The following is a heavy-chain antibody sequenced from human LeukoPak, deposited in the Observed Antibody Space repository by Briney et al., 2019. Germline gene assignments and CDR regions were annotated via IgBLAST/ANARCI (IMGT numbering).Heavy chain of an antibody. D-gene: IGHD6-19*01. Sequence: PSETLSLTCTVSGGSISSWYWSWIRQPPGQGLEWIGNIYDSGRPNYNPSLKSRVTISVDTSKNQFSLTLPSVPAADTAVYYCARETSLVGYSGGLGFNYWGQGALVIVSS. J-gene: IGHJ4*02. CDR2: IYDSGRP. V-gene: IGHV4-59*01. CDR3: ARETSLVGYSGGLGFNY. CDR1: GGSISSWY.